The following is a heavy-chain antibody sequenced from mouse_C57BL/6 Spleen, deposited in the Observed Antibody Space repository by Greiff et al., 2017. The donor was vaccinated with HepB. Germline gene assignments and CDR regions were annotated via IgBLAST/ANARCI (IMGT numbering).Heavy chain of an antibody. CDR1: GFTFSSYA. CDR3: TRGANWSWFAY. J-gene: IGHJ3*01. V-gene: IGHV5-9-1*02. CDR2: ISSGGDYI. D-gene: IGHD4-1*01. Sequence: DVMLVESGEGLVKPGGPLKLSCAASGFTFSSYAMSWVRQTPEKRLEWVAYISSGGDYIYYADTVKGRFTISRDNARNTLYLQMSSLKSEDTAMYYCTRGANWSWFAYWGQGTLVTVSA.